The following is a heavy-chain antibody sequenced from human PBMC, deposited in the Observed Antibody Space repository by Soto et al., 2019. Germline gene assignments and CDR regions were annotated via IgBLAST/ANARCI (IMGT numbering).Heavy chain of an antibody. Sequence: SETLSLTCAVSGYSITNGYYWGWVRQPPGKGLEWIGSIYHSGNTYYNPSLKSRVTISLDTSKNQFSLKLTSVTAADTAMYYCARVKLAGRVSFHYWGQGTLVTVSS. CDR3: ARVKLAGRVSFHY. D-gene: IGHD3-3*02. CDR2: IYHSGNT. CDR1: GYSITNGYY. V-gene: IGHV4-38-2*01. J-gene: IGHJ4*02.